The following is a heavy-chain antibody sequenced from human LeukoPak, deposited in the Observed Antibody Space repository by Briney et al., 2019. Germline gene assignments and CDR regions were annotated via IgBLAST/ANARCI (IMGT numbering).Heavy chain of an antibody. CDR2: ISSSSSTI. J-gene: IGHJ4*02. V-gene: IGHV3-48*04. Sequence: GGSLRLSCAASGFTFSSYSMNWVRQAPGKGLEWVSYISSSSSTIYYADSVKGRFTISRDHAKNSLYLQMNSLRAEDTAVYYCAKPGKYCSSTRCYTHFDYWGQGTLVTVSS. CDR1: GFTFSSYS. D-gene: IGHD2-2*02. CDR3: AKPGKYCSSTRCYTHFDY.